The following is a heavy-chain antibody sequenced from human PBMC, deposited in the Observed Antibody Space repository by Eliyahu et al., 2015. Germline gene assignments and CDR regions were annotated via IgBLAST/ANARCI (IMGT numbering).Heavy chain of an antibody. CDR3: VRGFSYGTDYFDC. V-gene: IGHV3-7*04. CDR2: IKQDGSEK. D-gene: IGHD5-18*01. J-gene: IGHJ4*02. CDR1: GFTLSSYW. Sequence: EVQLVESGGGLVQPGGSLRLSCAASGFTLSSYWMSWMRQAPGKGLEWVAIIKQDGSEKYYVDPVKGRFTISRDNDKSSLFLQMNSLRAEDTAMYYCVRGFSYGTDYFDCWGQGALVIVSS.